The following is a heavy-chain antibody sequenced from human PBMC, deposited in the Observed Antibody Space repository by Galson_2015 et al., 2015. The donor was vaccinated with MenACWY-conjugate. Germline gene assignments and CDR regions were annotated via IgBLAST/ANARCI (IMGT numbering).Heavy chain of an antibody. Sequence: SLRLSCAASGFTFSSYGMHWVRQAPGKALEWVALISHDGSNKYYPDSVKGRLTISRDNSKNTVYLQMNSLRAEDTAVYYCAKDRGGQYWNGGWCLPGFGGPWGQGTLVTVFS. D-gene: IGHD2/OR15-2a*01. J-gene: IGHJ5*02. V-gene: IGHV3-30*18. CDR3: AKDRGGQYWNGGWCLPGFGGP. CDR1: GFTFSSYG. CDR2: ISHDGSNK.